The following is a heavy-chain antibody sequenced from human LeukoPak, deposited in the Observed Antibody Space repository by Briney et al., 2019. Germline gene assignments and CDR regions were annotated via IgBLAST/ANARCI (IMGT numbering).Heavy chain of an antibody. CDR3: ARHEWGITNAFDI. CDR1: GGSFSSSDY. D-gene: IGHD1-14*01. CDR2: IYYSGTT. V-gene: IGHV4-39*01. J-gene: IGHJ3*02. Sequence: SETLSLTCTVSGGSFSSSDYWGWIRQPPGKGLEWIGSIYYSGTTYYNPSLKSRVTISVDTSKKQFSLKLRSVTAADTAVYYCARHEWGITNAFDIWGQGTMVTVSS.